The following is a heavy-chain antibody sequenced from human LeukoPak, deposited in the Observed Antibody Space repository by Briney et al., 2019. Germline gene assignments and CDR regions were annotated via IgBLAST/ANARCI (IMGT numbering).Heavy chain of an antibody. V-gene: IGHV3-30*18. D-gene: IGHD5-12*01. J-gene: IGHJ4*02. CDR3: AKDRGYSHGFGY. Sequence: GGSLRLSCAASGFTFSSYGMHWVRQAPGKGLEWVAAISYDGRNKEYVDSVKGRFTISRDNSKNTLYLQMNSLRAEDTAVYYCAKDRGYSHGFGYWGQGTLVTVSS. CDR1: GFTFSSYG. CDR2: ISYDGRNK.